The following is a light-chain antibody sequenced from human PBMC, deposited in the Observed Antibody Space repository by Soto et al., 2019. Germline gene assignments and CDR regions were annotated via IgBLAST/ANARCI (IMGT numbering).Light chain of an antibody. V-gene: IGKV3-20*01. CDR3: QQYGSSVTWT. CDR2: GAS. Sequence: EIVLTQSPGTLSLSPGEIATLSCRASQSVSSSYLAWYQQKPGQAPRLLIYGASSMATGIPDRFSGSGSGTDFTLNISRLEPEDFAVYYCQQYGSSVTWTFGQGTKVEIK. J-gene: IGKJ1*01. CDR1: QSVSSSY.